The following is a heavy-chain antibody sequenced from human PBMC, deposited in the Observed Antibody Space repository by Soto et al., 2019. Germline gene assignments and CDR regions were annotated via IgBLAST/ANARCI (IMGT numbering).Heavy chain of an antibody. CDR3: AKEYSDFLTTYYGPLNIYYYYSGMDV. D-gene: IGHD3-9*01. CDR1: GFTFSSYA. Sequence: GGSLRLSCAASGFTFSSYAMSWVRQAPGKGLEWVSSITGSGGSTYNADSVKGRFTISRDNSENTLYLQMNSLRAEDTAVYYCAKEYSDFLTTYYGPLNIYYYYSGMDVWGQGTTVTVSS. V-gene: IGHV3-23*01. J-gene: IGHJ6*02. CDR2: ITGSGGST.